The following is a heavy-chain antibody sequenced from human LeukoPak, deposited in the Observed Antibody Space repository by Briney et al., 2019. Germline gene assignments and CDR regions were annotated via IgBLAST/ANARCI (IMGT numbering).Heavy chain of an antibody. Sequence: GGSLRLSCAASGFSFSTYGMHWVRQAPGKGLEWVAAAQGDGRLQFYADSVKGRFTISRDNSKNTLNLQMISLRAEDTAVYNCARDLTSAGTMDYWGQGTLVTVSS. V-gene: IGHV3-30*02. J-gene: IGHJ4*02. CDR2: AQGDGRLQ. D-gene: IGHD6-19*01. CDR3: ARDLTSAGTMDY. CDR1: GFSFSTYG.